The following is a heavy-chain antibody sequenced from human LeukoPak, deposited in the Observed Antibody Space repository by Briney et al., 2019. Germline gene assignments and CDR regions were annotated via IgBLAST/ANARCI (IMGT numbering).Heavy chain of an antibody. CDR2: ISYDGSNK. CDR3: ARSRGYCSGGSCYGVGYYYGMDV. J-gene: IGHJ6*02. CDR1: ELIFSSSS. Sequence: AGGSLRLSCAASELIFSSSSMNWVRQAPGKGLEWVAVISYDGSNKYYADSVKGRFTISRDNYKNTVYLQMNSLRAEDTAVYYCARSRGYCSGGSCYGVGYYYGMDVWGQGTTVTVSS. V-gene: IGHV3-30*03. D-gene: IGHD2-15*01.